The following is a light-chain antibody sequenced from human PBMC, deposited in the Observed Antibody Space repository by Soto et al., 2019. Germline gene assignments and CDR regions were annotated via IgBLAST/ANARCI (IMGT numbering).Light chain of an antibody. CDR2: TAS. CDR3: QQHYNTPRT. CDR1: QPISDY. V-gene: IGKV1-39*01. Sequence: DIQMTQSPSSLSASVGERVTITCRTSQPISDYLNWYQEKAGKAPTLLIYTASNLQSGVPSRFSGSGSGTHFTLTISSLQPEDFATYYFQQHYNTPRTFGQGTKVDI. J-gene: IGKJ1*01.